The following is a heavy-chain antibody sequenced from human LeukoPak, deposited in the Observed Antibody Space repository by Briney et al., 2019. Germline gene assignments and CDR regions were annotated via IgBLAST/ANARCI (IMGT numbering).Heavy chain of an antibody. CDR2: INHNGNVN. D-gene: IGHD2-2*01. Sequence: PGGSLRLSCAASGFTFSSYWMNWARQAPGKGLEWVASINHNGNVNYYVDSVKGRFTISRDNAKNSLYLQMNSLRAEDTAVYYCAKDHQYGYFDYWGQGTLVTVSS. V-gene: IGHV3-7*03. CDR1: GFTFSSYW. CDR3: AKDHQYGYFDY. J-gene: IGHJ4*02.